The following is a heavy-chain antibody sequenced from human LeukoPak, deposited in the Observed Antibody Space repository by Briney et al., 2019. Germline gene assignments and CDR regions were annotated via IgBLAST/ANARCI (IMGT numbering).Heavy chain of an antibody. Sequence: PGGSLRLSCAASGFTFSNAWMSWVRQAPGKGLEWVGRIKSKTDGGTTDYAAPVKGRFTISRDDSKNTLYLQMNSLKTEDTAVYYCARRGDGGRSFDYWGQGTLVTVSS. CDR1: GFTFSNAW. CDR2: IKSKTDGGTT. CDR3: ARRGDGGRSFDY. V-gene: IGHV3-15*01. D-gene: IGHD4-23*01. J-gene: IGHJ4*02.